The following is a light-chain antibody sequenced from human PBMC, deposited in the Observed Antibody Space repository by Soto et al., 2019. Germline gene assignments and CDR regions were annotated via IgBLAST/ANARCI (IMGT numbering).Light chain of an antibody. Sequence: EIVLTQSPGTLSLSPGEGASLSCSASQSVFNNNLAWYQQKPGQAPRLLMFGASSRATGIPDRFSGSGSGTDFTLTISRLEPEDFAIYHCQQYGGSPRTFGQGTKLEIK. J-gene: IGKJ2*01. V-gene: IGKV3-20*01. CDR1: QSVFNNN. CDR2: GAS. CDR3: QQYGGSPRT.